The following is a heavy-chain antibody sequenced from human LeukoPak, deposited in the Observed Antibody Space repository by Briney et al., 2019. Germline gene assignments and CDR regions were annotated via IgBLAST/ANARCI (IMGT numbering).Heavy chain of an antibody. CDR1: GYTLTELS. J-gene: IGHJ4*02. CDR3: ATDFSLWFGEARGY. CDR2: FDPEDSET. V-gene: IGHV1-24*01. D-gene: IGHD3-10*01. Sequence: ASVKVSCKVSGYTLTELSMHWVRQAPGKGLEWMGGFDPEDSETIYAQKFQGRVTMTEDTSTDTAYMELSSLRSEDTAVYYCATDFSLWFGEARGYWGQGTLVTVSS.